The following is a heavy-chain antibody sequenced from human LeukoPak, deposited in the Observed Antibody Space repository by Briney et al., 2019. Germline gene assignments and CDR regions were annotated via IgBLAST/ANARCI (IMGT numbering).Heavy chain of an antibody. V-gene: IGHV4-30-2*01. J-gene: IGHJ4*02. CDR3: ARGYYDSSGYDYYFDY. CDR1: GASISSGGYS. CDR2: IYHSGST. Sequence: SETLPLTCTVSGASISSGGYSWSWIRQPPGKGLEWIGYIYHSGSTYYNPSLKSRVTISVDRSKNQFSLKLSSVTAADTAVYYCARGYYDSSGYDYYFDYWGQGTLVTVSS. D-gene: IGHD3-22*01.